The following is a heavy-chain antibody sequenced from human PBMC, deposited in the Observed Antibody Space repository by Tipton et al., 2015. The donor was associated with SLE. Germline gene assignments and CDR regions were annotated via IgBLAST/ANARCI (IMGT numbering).Heavy chain of an antibody. CDR1: GGSISGGGYY. V-gene: IGHV4-61*09. CDR2: IYTTGST. CDR3: ASPITLVRGVTKDY. Sequence: TLSLTCTVSGGSISGGGYYWSWIRQPAGKGLEWIGYIYTTGSTNYNPSLKSRVTISVDTSKNQFSLKVSSVTAADTAVYYCASPITLVRGVTKDYWGQGTLVTVSS. J-gene: IGHJ4*02. D-gene: IGHD3-10*01.